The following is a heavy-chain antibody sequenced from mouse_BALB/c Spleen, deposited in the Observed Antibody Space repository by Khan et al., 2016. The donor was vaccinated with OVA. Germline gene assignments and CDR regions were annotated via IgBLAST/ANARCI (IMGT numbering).Heavy chain of an antibody. J-gene: IGHJ2*01. CDR3: ARTGYYYFDY. CDR1: GFTFSGFG. D-gene: IGHD2-3*01. CDR2: ISSGSNTI. Sequence: EVELVESGGGLVQPGGSRKLSCAASGFTFSGFGMHWVRQAPEKGLEWVAFISSGSNTIYYADTVKGRFTISRDNPKKTLFLQMPSLKSEDTAMYFCARTGYYYFDYWGQGTTLTVSS. V-gene: IGHV5-17*02.